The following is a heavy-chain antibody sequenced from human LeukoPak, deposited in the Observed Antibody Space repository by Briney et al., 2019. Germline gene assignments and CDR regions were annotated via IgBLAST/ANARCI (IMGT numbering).Heavy chain of an antibody. Sequence: GGSLRLSCAASGFTFSSYWMSWVRQAPGKGLEWVANIKQDGSEKYYVDSVKGRFTISRDNAKNSLYPQMNSLRAEDTAVYYCARHYCSSTSCYTHYYYYYGMDVWGQGTTVTVSS. CDR2: IKQDGSEK. CDR3: ARHYCSSTSCYTHYYYYYGMDV. CDR1: GFTFSSYW. V-gene: IGHV3-7*01. D-gene: IGHD2-2*02. J-gene: IGHJ6*02.